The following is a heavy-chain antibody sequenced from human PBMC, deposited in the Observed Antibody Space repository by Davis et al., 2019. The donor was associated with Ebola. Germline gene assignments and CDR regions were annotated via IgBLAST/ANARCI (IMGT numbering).Heavy chain of an antibody. Sequence: GESLKISCKASGYTFSNNWIGWVRQMPGKGLEWMGITYPGDSDTSYSPSSQGQVTISADKSISTAYLQWSSLKASDTAMYYCARGGNWGFDYWGQGTLVTVSS. CDR2: TYPGDSDT. CDR1: GYTFSNNW. CDR3: ARGGNWGFDY. V-gene: IGHV5-51*01. D-gene: IGHD4-23*01. J-gene: IGHJ4*02.